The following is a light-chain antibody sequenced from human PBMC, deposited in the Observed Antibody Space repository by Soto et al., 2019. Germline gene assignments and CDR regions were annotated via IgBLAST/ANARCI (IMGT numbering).Light chain of an antibody. CDR3: SSYGGSNNLV. CDR2: DVS. J-gene: IGLJ2*01. V-gene: IGLV2-8*01. CDR1: SSDVGGYSD. Sequence: QSALTQPPSASGSPGQSVTISCTGASSDVGGYSDVSWYQQHPGKAPKLMIYDVSKRPSGVPDRFSGSKSGNTAPLTVSGLQAEDEADYCCSSYGGSNNLVFGGGTKLTVL.